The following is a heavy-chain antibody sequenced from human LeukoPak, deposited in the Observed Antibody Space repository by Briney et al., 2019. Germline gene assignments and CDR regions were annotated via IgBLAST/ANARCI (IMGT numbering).Heavy chain of an antibody. CDR3: ARDPGYGDLRPYYFDY. J-gene: IGHJ4*02. D-gene: IGHD4-17*01. CDR2: MNPNSGNT. Sequence: GASVKVSCKASGYTFTSYDINWVRQATGQGLEWMGWMNPNSGNTGYAQKFQGRVTMTRDMSTSTVYMELSSLRSEDTAVYYCARDPGYGDLRPYYFDYWGQGTLVTVSS. CDR1: GYTFTSYD. V-gene: IGHV1-8*01.